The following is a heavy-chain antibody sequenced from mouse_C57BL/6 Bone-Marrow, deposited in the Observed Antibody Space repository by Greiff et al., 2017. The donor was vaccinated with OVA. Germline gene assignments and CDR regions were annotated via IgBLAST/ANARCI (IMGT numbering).Heavy chain of an antibody. Sequence: QVHVKQSGAKLVKPGASVKISCKASGYAFSSYWMNWVKQRPGKGLEWIGQIYPGDGDANYNGKFRGKATLTADKSSSTAYMQLSSLTSEDSAVYFCARGAYWGQGTLVTVSA. CDR1: GYAFSSYW. CDR2: IYPGDGDA. J-gene: IGHJ3*01. CDR3: ARGAY. V-gene: IGHV1-80*01.